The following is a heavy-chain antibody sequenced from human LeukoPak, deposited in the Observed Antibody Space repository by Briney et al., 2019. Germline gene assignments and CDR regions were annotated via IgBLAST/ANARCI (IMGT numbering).Heavy chain of an antibody. D-gene: IGHD2-2*01. V-gene: IGHV4-34*01. CDR1: GGSFSGYY. CDR2: INHSGST. J-gene: IGHJ4*02. CDR3: ASASMPNDY. Sequence: SETLSLTCAVYGGSFSGYYWSWIRQPPGKGLEWIGEINHSGSTNYNPSLKSRVTISVDTSKNQFSLKLSSVTAADTAVYYCASASMPNDYWGQGTLVTVSS.